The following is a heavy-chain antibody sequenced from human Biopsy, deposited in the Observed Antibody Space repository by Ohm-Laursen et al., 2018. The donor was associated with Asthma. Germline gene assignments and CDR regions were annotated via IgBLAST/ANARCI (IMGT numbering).Heavy chain of an antibody. CDR3: AKSADYYDSTDYLDF. J-gene: IGHJ4*01. Sequence: SLRLSCAASGFSFDDCAMHWVRQAPGKGLECVSSISWNSGNIDYADSVKGRFTISRDNAKNSLYLQMQSLRPEDTAFYYCAKSADYYDSTDYLDFWGRGTLVTVSS. D-gene: IGHD3-22*01. CDR1: GFSFDDCA. V-gene: IGHV3-9*01. CDR2: ISWNSGNI.